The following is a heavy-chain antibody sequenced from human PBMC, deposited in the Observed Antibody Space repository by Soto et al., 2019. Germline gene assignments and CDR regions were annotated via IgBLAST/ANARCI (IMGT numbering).Heavy chain of an antibody. V-gene: IGHV3-11*01. D-gene: IGHD2-21*02. CDR3: AKVEYCGGDCYYGMDV. CDR1: GFTFSDYY. Sequence: LRLSCAASGFTFSDYYMSWIRQAPGKGLEWVSYISSSGSTIYYADSVKGRFTISRDNAKNSLYLQMNSLRAEDTAVYYCAKVEYCGGDCYYGMDVWGQGTTVTVSS. J-gene: IGHJ6*02. CDR2: ISSSGSTI.